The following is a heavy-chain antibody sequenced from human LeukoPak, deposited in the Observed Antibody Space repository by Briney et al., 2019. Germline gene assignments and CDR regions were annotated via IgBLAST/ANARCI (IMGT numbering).Heavy chain of an antibody. Sequence: SETLSLTCTVSGGSISSYYWSWIRQPPGKGLEWIGYIYYSGSTNYNPSLKSRVSISVDTSKNQFSLKLSSVTAADTAVYYCARGVLGIAAANDYWGQGTLVTVSS. V-gene: IGHV4-59*08. J-gene: IGHJ4*02. CDR3: ARGVLGIAAANDY. CDR2: IYYSGST. CDR1: GGSISSYY. D-gene: IGHD6-13*01.